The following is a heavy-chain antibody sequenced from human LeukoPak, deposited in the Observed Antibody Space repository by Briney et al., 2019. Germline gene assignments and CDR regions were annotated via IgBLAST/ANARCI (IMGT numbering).Heavy chain of an antibody. CDR2: ISAYNGNT. Sequence: ASVKVSCKASGYTFTSYGISWVRQAPGQGLEWMGGISAYNGNTNYAQKLQGRVTMTTDTSTSTAYMELRSLRSDDTAVYYCARDAPLIVGAAATKVWGQGTLVTVSS. V-gene: IGHV1-18*01. CDR1: GYTFTSYG. CDR3: ARDAPLIVGAAATKV. J-gene: IGHJ4*02. D-gene: IGHD6-13*01.